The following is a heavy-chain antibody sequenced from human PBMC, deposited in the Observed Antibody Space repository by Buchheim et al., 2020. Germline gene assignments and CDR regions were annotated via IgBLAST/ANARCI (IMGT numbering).Heavy chain of an antibody. Sequence: EVQLLESGGGLVQPGGSLRLSCAASGFTFSSYAMSWVRQAPGKGLEWVSAISGSGGSTYYADSVKGRFTISRDNSKNTLYLQMNSLRAEDTAVYYCAKISKVFLYSSSWYPSYGMDVWGQGTT. CDR3: AKISKVFLYSSSWYPSYGMDV. CDR2: ISGSGGST. CDR1: GFTFSSYA. J-gene: IGHJ6*02. D-gene: IGHD6-13*01. V-gene: IGHV3-23*01.